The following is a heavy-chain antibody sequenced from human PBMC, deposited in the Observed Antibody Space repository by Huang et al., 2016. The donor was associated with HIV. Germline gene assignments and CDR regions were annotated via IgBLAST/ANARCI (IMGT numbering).Heavy chain of an antibody. CDR3: ARGPLFGARDYFQH. CDR1: GYTFSSYG. J-gene: IGHJ1*01. Sequence: QVQLVQSGAEVKKPGASVKLSCKASGYTFSSYGITWVRQVPGQVLEWMGGISSHKTDSTYAQNPQGRLTLTTDTSTSTAYLELRSRRSDDTAVYYCARGPLFGARDYFQHWGQGTLITVSS. D-gene: IGHD3-3*01. V-gene: IGHV1-18*04. CDR2: ISSHKTDS.